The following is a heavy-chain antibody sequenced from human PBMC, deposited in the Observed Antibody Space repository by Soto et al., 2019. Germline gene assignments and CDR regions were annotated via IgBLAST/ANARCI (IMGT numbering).Heavy chain of an antibody. J-gene: IGHJ5*02. CDR1: GYTLTQLS. Sequence: GASVKVSFKVSGYTLTQLSMPWVRQAPGKGVEGMGGFDPEDGETIYAQKFQGRVTMTEDTSTDTAYMELSSLRSEDTAVYYCATDQFGWSVPWGQGTLVTVSS. V-gene: IGHV1-24*01. D-gene: IGHD3-16*01. CDR3: ATDQFGWSVP. CDR2: FDPEDGET.